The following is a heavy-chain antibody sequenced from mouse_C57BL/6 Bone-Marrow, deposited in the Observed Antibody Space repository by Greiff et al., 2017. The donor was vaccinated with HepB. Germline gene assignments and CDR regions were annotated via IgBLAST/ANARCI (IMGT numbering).Heavy chain of an antibody. Sequence: QVQLQQPGAELVKPGASVKLSCKASGYTFTSYWMHWVKQRPGQGLEWIGMIHPNSGSTNYNEKFKSKATLTVDKSSSTAYMQLSSLTSEDSAVYYCARSSLLRRYFDYWGQGTTLTVSS. J-gene: IGHJ2*01. CDR2: IHPNSGST. V-gene: IGHV1-64*01. CDR3: ARSSLLRRYFDY. CDR1: GYTFTSYW. D-gene: IGHD1-2*01.